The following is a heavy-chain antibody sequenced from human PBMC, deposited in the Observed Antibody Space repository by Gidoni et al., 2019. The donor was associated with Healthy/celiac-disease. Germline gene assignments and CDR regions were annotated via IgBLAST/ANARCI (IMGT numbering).Heavy chain of an antibody. CDR2: IYYSGST. V-gene: IGHV4-39*01. Sequence: LTCTVSGGSISSSSYYWGWIRQPPGKGLEWIGSIYYSGSTYYNPSLKSRVTISVDTSKNQFSLKLSSVTAADTAVYYCARHTVDDNWFDPWGQGTLVTVSS. CDR3: ARHTVDDNWFDP. D-gene: IGHD5-12*01. CDR1: GGSISSSSYY. J-gene: IGHJ5*02.